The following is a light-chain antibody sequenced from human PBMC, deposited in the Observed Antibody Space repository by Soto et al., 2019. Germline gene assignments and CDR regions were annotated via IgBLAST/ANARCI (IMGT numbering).Light chain of an antibody. CDR3: SSYTSSRYV. CDR1: RSYVGGYNY. Sequence: QSVLTQPASVSGSPGQSITISCTGTRSYVGGYNYVSWYQQHPGKAPKLMLYEASNRPSGVSIRFSGSKSGTTASLTISGLQAEAEADYYCSSYTSSRYVFGTGTKLTVL. J-gene: IGLJ1*01. CDR2: EAS. V-gene: IGLV2-14*01.